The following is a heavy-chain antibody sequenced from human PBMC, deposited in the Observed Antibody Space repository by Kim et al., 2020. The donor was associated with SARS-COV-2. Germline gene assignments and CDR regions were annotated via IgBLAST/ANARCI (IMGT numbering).Heavy chain of an antibody. CDR3: ARMYYVILTGYYGSDAFDI. Sequence: SETLSLTCTVSGGSISSSSYYWGWIRQPPGKGLEWIGSIYYSGSTYYNPSLKSRVTISVDTSKNQFSLKLGSVTAADTAVYYCARMYYVILTGYYGSDAFDIWGQATMVTVSS. D-gene: IGHD3-9*01. CDR1: GGSISSSSYY. V-gene: IGHV4-39*01. CDR2: IYYSGST. J-gene: IGHJ3*02.